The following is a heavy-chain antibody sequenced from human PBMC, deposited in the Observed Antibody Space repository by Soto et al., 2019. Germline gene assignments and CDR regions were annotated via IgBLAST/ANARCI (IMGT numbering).Heavy chain of an antibody. V-gene: IGHV3-30*18. CDR2: ISYDGTYK. J-gene: IGHJ6*02. CDR3: AKDSVGATLYYNGMDV. D-gene: IGHD1-26*01. CDR1: GFTFSSYG. Sequence: WGSLRLSCEASGFTFSSYGMHWVRQAPGKGLEWLAIISYDGTYKYYADSVRGRFTISRDNSKNTLYLQMNSLRAEDTALYYCAKDSVGATLYYNGMDVWGLGTTVTVSS.